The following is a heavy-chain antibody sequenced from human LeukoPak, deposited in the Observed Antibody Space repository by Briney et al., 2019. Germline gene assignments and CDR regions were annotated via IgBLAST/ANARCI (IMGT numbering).Heavy chain of an antibody. CDR1: GYIFTDYY. V-gene: IGHV1-2*02. CDR2: MNPNSGGA. Sequence: ASVKVSCKASGYIFTDYYMHWLRQAPGHGLEWTGWMNPNSGGANYAQKFQGRVTMSRDTSISTAYMELSSLISDDTTVYYCATAGTVEAAATRWFDPWGQGTLVTVSS. J-gene: IGHJ5*02. D-gene: IGHD2-2*01. CDR3: ATAGTVEAAATRWFDP.